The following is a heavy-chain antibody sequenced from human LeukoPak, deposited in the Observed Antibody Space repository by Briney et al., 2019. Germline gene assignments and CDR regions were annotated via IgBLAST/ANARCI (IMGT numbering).Heavy chain of an antibody. J-gene: IGHJ5*02. CDR1: GGSFSGYY. Sequence: SETLSLTCAVYGGSFSGYYWGWIRQPPGKGLEWIGSIYYSGSTYYNPSLKSRVTISVDTSKNQFSLKLSSVTAADTAVYYCARGAMVRGVEDWFDPWGQGTLVTVSS. CDR2: IYYSGST. V-gene: IGHV4-34*01. D-gene: IGHD3-10*01. CDR3: ARGAMVRGVEDWFDP.